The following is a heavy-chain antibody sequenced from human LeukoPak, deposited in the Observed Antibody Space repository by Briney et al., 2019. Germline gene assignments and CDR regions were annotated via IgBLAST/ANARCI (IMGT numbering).Heavy chain of an antibody. Sequence: SETLSLTCTVSGGSISSSSCYWGWIRQPPGKGLEWIGSIYYSGSTYYNPSLKSRVTISVDTSKNQFSLKLSSVTAADTAVYYCARGSMQNWSDPWGQGTLVTVSS. CDR2: IYYSGST. J-gene: IGHJ5*02. V-gene: IGHV4-39*07. CDR1: GGSISSSSCY. CDR3: ARGSMQNWSDP.